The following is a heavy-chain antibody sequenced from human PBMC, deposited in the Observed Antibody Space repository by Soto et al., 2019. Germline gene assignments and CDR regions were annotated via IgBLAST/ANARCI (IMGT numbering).Heavy chain of an antibody. CDR3: ARDGYSSSWLVGGGYYYYYYGMDV. CDR2: IYYSGST. Sequence: PSETLSLTCTVSGGSISSGGYYWSWIRQHPGKGLEWIGYIYYSGSTYYNPSLKSRVTISVDTSKNQFSLKLSSVTAADTAVYYCARDGYSSSWLVGGGYYYYYYGMDVWGQGTTVTVSS. J-gene: IGHJ6*02. CDR1: GGSISSGGYY. V-gene: IGHV4-31*03. D-gene: IGHD6-13*01.